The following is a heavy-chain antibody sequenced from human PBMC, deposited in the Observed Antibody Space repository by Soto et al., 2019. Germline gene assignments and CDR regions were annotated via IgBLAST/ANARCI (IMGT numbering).Heavy chain of an antibody. Sequence: QVQLVQSGAEVKKPGSPVKVSCTASGGTFSSYAISWVRQAPGQGLEWLGGIIPFFGTANYVQKVQGRVTVTADDSASTADMELSSLRSEDTAVYYCASDYAVADTYYFGMAVWGQGTTVTVSS. CDR3: ASDYAVADTYYFGMAV. CDR1: GGTFSSYA. J-gene: IGHJ6*02. V-gene: IGHV1-69*01. D-gene: IGHD6-19*01. CDR2: IIPFFGTA.